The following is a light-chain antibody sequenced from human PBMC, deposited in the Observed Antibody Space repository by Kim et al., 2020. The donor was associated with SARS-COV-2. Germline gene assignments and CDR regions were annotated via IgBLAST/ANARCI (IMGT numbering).Light chain of an antibody. V-gene: IGLV10-54*04. CDR3: SAWDSSLNVWV. CDR1: NNNVGNQG. J-gene: IGLJ3*02. CDR2: RIN. Sequence: QAGLTQPPSVSKGLGQTATLTCTGNNNNVGNQGAAWLQQHQGHPPKLLSYRINNRPSGISERFSASRSGDTASLTITGLQPEDETDYYCSAWDSSLNVWVFGGGTKLTVL.